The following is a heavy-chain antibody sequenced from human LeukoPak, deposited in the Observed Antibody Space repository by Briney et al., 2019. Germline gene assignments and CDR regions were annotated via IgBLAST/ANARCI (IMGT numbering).Heavy chain of an antibody. J-gene: IGHJ4*02. Sequence: ASVKVSCKASGYTFTSYYMHWVRQAPGQGLEWMGIITPSGGSTNYAQKFQGRVTMTRDTSTSTVSMELSSLRSEDTAVYYCARESSSSSCADYWGQGILVTVSS. CDR3: ARESSSSSCADY. D-gene: IGHD6-6*01. CDR1: GYTFTSYY. V-gene: IGHV1-46*01. CDR2: ITPSGGST.